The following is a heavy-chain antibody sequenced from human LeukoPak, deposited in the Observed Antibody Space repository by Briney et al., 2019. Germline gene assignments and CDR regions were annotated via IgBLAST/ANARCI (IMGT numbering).Heavy chain of an antibody. V-gene: IGHV4-4*07. CDR2: IYTSGST. D-gene: IGHD2/OR15-2a*01. CDR1: GGPISSYY. CDR3: AREPRIRGWFDP. J-gene: IGHJ5*02. Sequence: SETLSLTCTVSGGPISSYYWSWIRQPAGKGLEWIGRIYTSGSTNYNPSPKSRVTMSVDTSKNQFSLKLSSVTAADTAVYYCAREPRIRGWFDPWGQGTLVTVSS.